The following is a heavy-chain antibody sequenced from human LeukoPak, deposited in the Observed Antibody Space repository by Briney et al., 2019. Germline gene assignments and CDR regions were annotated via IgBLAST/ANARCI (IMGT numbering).Heavy chain of an antibody. V-gene: IGHV4-4*07. CDR1: SGSLGSYY. CDR3: AREYSSSSGKALDY. J-gene: IGHJ4*02. D-gene: IGHD6-6*01. CDR2: IYTSGST. Sequence: PSETLSLTCTVSSGSLGSYYWNWLRQPAGKGLEWIGHIYTSGSTNYNPSLKSRVTMLVDTSKNQFSLKLNSVTAADTAFYYCAREYSSSSGKALDYWGQGTPVTVSS.